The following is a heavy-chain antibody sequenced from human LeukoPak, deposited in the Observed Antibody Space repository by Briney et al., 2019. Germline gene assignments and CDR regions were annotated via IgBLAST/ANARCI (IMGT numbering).Heavy chain of an antibody. Sequence: ASVKVSCKASGYSFDRYAINWLRQAPGQGLEWMGWINTNTGNPTYAQGFTGRFVFSLDTSLSTAYLQISSLKADDTAVYYCARDSISGSYVRFDHWGQGTLVTVSS. CDR2: INTNTGNP. CDR1: GYSFDRYA. V-gene: IGHV7-4-1*02. D-gene: IGHD1-26*01. CDR3: ARDSISGSYVRFDH. J-gene: IGHJ4*02.